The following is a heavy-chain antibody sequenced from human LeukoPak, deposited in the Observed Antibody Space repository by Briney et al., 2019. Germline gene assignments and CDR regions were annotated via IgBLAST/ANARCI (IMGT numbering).Heavy chain of an antibody. CDR3: ARPTQPYWSSTSCYRGHRLECDY. CDR1: GYTFTGYY. V-gene: IGHV1-2*02. Sequence: ASVKVSCKASGYTFTGYYMHWVRQAPGQGPEWMGWINPNSGGTNYAQKFQGRVTMTRDTSISTADMELSRLRSDDTAVYYCARPTQPYWSSTSCYRGHRLECDYWGQGTLVTVSS. J-gene: IGHJ4*02. D-gene: IGHD2-2*02. CDR2: INPNSGGT.